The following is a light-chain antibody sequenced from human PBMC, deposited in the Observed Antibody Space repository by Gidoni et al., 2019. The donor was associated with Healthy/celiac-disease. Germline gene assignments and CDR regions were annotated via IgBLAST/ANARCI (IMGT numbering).Light chain of an antibody. CDR3: QAWDSVVV. CDR1: KLGDKY. V-gene: IGLV3-1*01. J-gene: IGLJ2*01. Sequence: SSELTQPPSVSVSPGHPASITCSGDKLGDKYACWYQQKPGQSPVLVIYQDSKRPSGIPERFSGSNTGNTATLTISGTQAMDEADYYWQAWDSVVVFGGGTKLTVL. CDR2: QDS.